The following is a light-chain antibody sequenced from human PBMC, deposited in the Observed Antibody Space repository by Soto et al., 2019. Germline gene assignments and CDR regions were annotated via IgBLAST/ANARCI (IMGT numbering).Light chain of an antibody. Sequence: DVVVTQSPLSLPVTLGQPASISCRSSLSLLYSDGNTYLNWFLQRPGQSPRRLIYNVSNRESWVPDRFSGSGSGTDFTLKIRRVEAQVLGFYYCMQGSLWWYTFGQETRLDLK. J-gene: IGKJ2*01. V-gene: IGKV2-30*01. CDR1: LSLLYSDGNTY. CDR2: NVS. CDR3: MQGSLWWYT.